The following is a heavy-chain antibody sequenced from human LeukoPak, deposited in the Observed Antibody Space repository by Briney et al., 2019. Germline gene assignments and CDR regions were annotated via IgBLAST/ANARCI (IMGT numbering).Heavy chain of an antibody. Sequence: PSETLSLTCTVSGGSISTYYWSWIRQPAGKGLEWIGRIYTRGSTNYNPSLKTRVTMSIDTSKNHFSLKLSSVTAADTAVYYCARGHVTYFDYWGQGTLVTVSS. J-gene: IGHJ4*02. D-gene: IGHD2-21*02. CDR1: GGSISTYY. CDR3: ARGHVTYFDY. V-gene: IGHV4-4*07. CDR2: IYTRGST.